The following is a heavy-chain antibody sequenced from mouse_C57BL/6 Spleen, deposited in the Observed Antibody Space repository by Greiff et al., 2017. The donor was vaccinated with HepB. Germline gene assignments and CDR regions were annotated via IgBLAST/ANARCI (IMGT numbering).Heavy chain of an antibody. CDR3: ARGNWDETMDY. Sequence: QVQLQQSGPGLVQPSQSLSITCTVSGFSLTSYGVHWVRQSPGKGLEWLGVIWSGGSTDYNAAFISRLSISKDNSKSQVFFKMNSLKADDTAIYYCARGNWDETMDYWGQGTSVTVSS. V-gene: IGHV2-2*01. CDR2: IWSGGST. CDR1: GFSLTSYG. D-gene: IGHD4-1*01. J-gene: IGHJ4*01.